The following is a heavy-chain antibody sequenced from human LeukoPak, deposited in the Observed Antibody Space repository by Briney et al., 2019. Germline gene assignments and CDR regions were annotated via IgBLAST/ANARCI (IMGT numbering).Heavy chain of an antibody. Sequence: GESLKISCKGFGYRFTSYWIGWVRQMPGKGLEWMGIVYPGDSDTRYSPSFQGQVTTSADKSISTAYLQWSSLKASDTAMYYCARGGVVVTAYFDYWGQGTLVTVSS. D-gene: IGHD2-15*01. V-gene: IGHV5-51*01. CDR2: VYPGDSDT. CDR3: ARGGVVVTAYFDY. CDR1: GYRFTSYW. J-gene: IGHJ4*02.